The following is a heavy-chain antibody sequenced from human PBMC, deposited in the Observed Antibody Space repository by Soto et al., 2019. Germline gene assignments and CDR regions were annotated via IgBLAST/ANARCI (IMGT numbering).Heavy chain of an antibody. CDR3: ARDILYYGSGAPLYFDY. J-gene: IGHJ4*02. Sequence: PGGSLRLSCAASGFTVSSNYMSWVRQAPGKGLEWVSVIYSGGSTYYADSVKGRFTISRDNSKNTLYLQMNSLRAEDTAVYYCARDILYYGSGAPLYFDYWGQGTLVTVSS. CDR2: IYSGGST. V-gene: IGHV3-66*01. D-gene: IGHD3-10*01. CDR1: GFTVSSNY.